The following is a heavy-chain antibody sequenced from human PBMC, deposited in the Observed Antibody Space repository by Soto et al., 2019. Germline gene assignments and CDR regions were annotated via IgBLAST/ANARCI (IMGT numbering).Heavy chain of an antibody. CDR2: INYSGTT. Sequence: QVQLQQSGPGLVKPSQTLSLICTVSGASISNANYYWSWIRQPPGKGLVWIGNINYSGTTYLNPPIGNRVTVSVDTSNTQSSLRLSSATAADTAVYFCARVTRDFGVDEVYGVDAFDLWGQGTMVTVSP. J-gene: IGHJ3*01. D-gene: IGHD4-17*01. V-gene: IGHV4-30-4*08. CDR1: GASISNANYY. CDR3: ARVTRDFGVDEVYGVDAFDL.